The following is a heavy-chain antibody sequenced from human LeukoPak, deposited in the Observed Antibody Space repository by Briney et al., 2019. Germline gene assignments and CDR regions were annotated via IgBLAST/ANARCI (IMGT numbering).Heavy chain of an antibody. V-gene: IGHV4-61*02. Sequence: SQTLSLTCTVSGGSISSGSYYWSWIRQPAGKGLEWIGRIYPSGSTNYNPSLKSRVTISVDTSKNQFSLKLSSVTAADTAVYYCARWIVGNFDYWGQGTLVTVSS. J-gene: IGHJ4*02. CDR1: GGSISSGSYY. D-gene: IGHD2-15*01. CDR2: IYPSGST. CDR3: ARWIVGNFDY.